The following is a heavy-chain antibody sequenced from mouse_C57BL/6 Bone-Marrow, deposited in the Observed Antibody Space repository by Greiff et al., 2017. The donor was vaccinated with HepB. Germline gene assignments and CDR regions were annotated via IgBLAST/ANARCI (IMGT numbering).Heavy chain of an antibody. Sequence: VQGVESGAELVKPGASVKISCKASGYAFSSYWMNWVKQRPGKGLEWIGQIYPGDGDTNYNGKFKGKATLTADKSSSTAYMQLSSLTSEDSAVYFCARSSDSSGYWAMDYWGQGTSVTVSS. CDR2: IYPGDGDT. V-gene: IGHV1-80*01. CDR3: ARSSDSSGYWAMDY. CDR1: GYAFSSYW. J-gene: IGHJ4*01. D-gene: IGHD3-2*02.